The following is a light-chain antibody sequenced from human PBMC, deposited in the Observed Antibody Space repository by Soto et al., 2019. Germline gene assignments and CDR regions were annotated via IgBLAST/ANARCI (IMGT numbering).Light chain of an antibody. CDR2: KAS. V-gene: IGKV1-5*03. CDR1: QTISSW. J-gene: IGKJ1*01. CDR3: QHYNSYSEA. Sequence: DIKMYLSPATLSGSIGDRVTITCRASQTISSWLAWYQQKPGKAPKLLIYKASTLKSGVPSRFSGSGSGTEFTLTISSLQPDDFATYYCQHYNSYSEAFGQGTKVDI.